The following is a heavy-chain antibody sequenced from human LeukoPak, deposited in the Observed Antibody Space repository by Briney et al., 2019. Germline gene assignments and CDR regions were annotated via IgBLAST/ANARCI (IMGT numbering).Heavy chain of an antibody. V-gene: IGHV3-30*02. J-gene: IGHJ4*02. CDR2: IQHVEGKQ. CDR1: GFILNNYY. CDR3: AKREAVAAMSDFDY. Sequence: PGVSLRLSCAPSGFILNNYYMHWVRQAPGKGLEGVASIQHVEGKQYYLDSVKGRFTIFRDNSKDTLYLQMNSLRTADTAVYYCAKREAVAAMSDFDYWGQGTLVTVSS. D-gene: IGHD6-19*01.